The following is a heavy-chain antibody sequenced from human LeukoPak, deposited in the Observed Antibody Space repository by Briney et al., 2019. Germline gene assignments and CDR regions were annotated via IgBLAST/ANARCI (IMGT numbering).Heavy chain of an antibody. CDR1: GGSFSGYY. Sequence: SETLSLTCAVYGGSFSGYYWSWIRQPPGKGLEWIGEINHSGSTNYNPSLKSRVTISVDTSKNQFSLKLSSVTAADTAVYYCARAMITFGGVIVIPCPQCAFDIWGQGTMVTVSS. J-gene: IGHJ3*02. V-gene: IGHV4-34*01. D-gene: IGHD3-16*02. CDR2: INHSGST. CDR3: ARAMITFGGVIVIPCPQCAFDI.